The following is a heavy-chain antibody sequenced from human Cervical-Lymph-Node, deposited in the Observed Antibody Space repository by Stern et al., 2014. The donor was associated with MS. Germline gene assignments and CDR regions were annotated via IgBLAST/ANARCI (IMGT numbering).Heavy chain of an antibody. CDR1: GYTLTIFY. CDR3: AGGGEVDGGDV. J-gene: IGHJ6*02. V-gene: IGHV1-46*01. CDR2: NSSSGGRT. Sequence: QVQLVQSGAEVRKPGASVKVSCKASGYTLTIFYIHWVRQAPGQGLEWMGINSSSGGRTTFAQKFQGRVTLTRDPCTSTVYMELNSLRSEDTAVYYCAGGGEVDGGDVWGQGTAVTVFS. D-gene: IGHD3-16*01.